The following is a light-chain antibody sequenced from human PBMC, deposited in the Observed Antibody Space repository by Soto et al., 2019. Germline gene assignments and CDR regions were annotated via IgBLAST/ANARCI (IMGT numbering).Light chain of an antibody. Sequence: EVVLTQSPASLSLSPGDRATLSCRADQSVSDYLAWYQQKPGQPPRLLFFDASNRASGVPRRFSAGGSGTDFTLIISGLQPEDFAIYYCQQRVNWPPTFGGGTKGDIK. CDR1: QSVSDY. CDR2: DAS. J-gene: IGKJ4*01. CDR3: QQRVNWPPT. V-gene: IGKV3-11*01.